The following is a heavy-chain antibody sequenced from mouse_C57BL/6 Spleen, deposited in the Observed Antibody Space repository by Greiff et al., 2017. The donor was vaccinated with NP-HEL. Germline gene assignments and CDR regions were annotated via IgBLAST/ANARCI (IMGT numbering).Heavy chain of an antibody. V-gene: IGHV3-6*01. J-gene: IGHJ2*01. CDR1: GYSITSGYY. CDR2: ISYDGNN. Sequence: DVQLQESGPGLVKPSQSLSLTCPVTGYSITSGYYWNWIRKFPGTKLEWMGYISYDGNNNYNPSLKNRISITRDTSKNQFFLQLNSVTTEDTATYYCARVPNYWGQGTTLTVSS. CDR3: ARVPNY.